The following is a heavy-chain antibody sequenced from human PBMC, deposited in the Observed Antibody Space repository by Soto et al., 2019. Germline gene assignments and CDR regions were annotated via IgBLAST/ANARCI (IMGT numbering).Heavy chain of an antibody. D-gene: IGHD6-13*01. CDR1: GGSFSTYS. V-gene: IGHV1-69*01. J-gene: IGHJ5*02. Sequence: QVQLVQSGAEVRMPGSSVKVSCKASGGSFSTYSINWVRQAPGQGLEWMGGIIPLFGTTNYAQKFKGRVTITADESTSTAYMELSSLSAEDAAVYYCARGATHGSIWYFWFDPWGQGTLVTVSS. CDR2: IIPLFGTT. CDR3: ARGATHGSIWYFWFDP.